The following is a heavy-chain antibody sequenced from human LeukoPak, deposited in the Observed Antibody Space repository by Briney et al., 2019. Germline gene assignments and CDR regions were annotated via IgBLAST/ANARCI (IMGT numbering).Heavy chain of an antibody. CDR1: GYTFTGYY. Sequence: ASVKVSCKASGYTFTGYYMHWVRQAPGQGLEWMGWINPNRGGTNYAQKFQGRVTMTRDTSISTAYRELRRLRSDDTAVYYCARVPKYYYDSSGQYFQHWGQGTLVTVSS. D-gene: IGHD3-22*01. V-gene: IGHV1-2*02. CDR2: INPNRGGT. CDR3: ARVPKYYYDSSGQYFQH. J-gene: IGHJ1*01.